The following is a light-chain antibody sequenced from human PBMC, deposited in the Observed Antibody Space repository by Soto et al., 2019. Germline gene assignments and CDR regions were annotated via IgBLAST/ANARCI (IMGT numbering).Light chain of an antibody. Sequence: IQLTHSPSSLSASVGDRVTITCRASQGISSYLTWYQQKPGKAPKLLIYAASTLHSGVPSKFSGSGSGTDFTLTISSLQPEDFATYYCQQLNSYPLTFGGGTKVDIK. CDR2: AAS. V-gene: IGKV1-9*01. CDR3: QQLNSYPLT. J-gene: IGKJ4*01. CDR1: QGISSY.